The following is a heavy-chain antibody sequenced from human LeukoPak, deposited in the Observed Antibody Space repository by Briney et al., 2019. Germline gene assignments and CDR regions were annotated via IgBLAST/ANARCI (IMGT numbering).Heavy chain of an antibody. Sequence: PSVTLSLTCAVSGGSISISNWWSWVRQPPGKGLEWIWEIYHSWSTNYNPSLKSRVTISVDKSKNQFSLKLSSVTAADTAVYYCARWAGDIVVVPAARDWFDPWGQGTLVTVSS. CDR1: GGSISISNW. CDR2: IYHSWST. J-gene: IGHJ5*02. D-gene: IGHD2-2*01. CDR3: ARWAGDIVVVPAARDWFDP. V-gene: IGHV4-4*02.